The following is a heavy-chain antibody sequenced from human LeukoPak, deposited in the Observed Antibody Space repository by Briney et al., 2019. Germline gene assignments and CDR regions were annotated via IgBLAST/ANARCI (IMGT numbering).Heavy chain of an antibody. CDR3: AREVRGDYFDF. CDR1: GFTFSTYG. V-gene: IGHV3-30*02. J-gene: IGHJ4*02. CDR2: IRYVGINK. D-gene: IGHD3-16*01. Sequence: GGSLRLSCAASGFTFSTYGMHWVRQAPGKGLEWVSFIRYVGINKYYADSVKGRFTISRDNSKNTLYLQMNSLRADDTAVYYCAREVRGDYFDFWGQGTLVTVSS.